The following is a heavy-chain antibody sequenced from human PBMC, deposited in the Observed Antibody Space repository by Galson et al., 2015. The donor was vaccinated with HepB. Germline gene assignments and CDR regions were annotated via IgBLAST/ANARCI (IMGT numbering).Heavy chain of an antibody. Sequence: SVKVSCKASGYTFSTYSITWVRQAPGQGLEWMGWINPNSGGTNYAQKFQGRVTMTRDTSISTAYMELSRLRSDDTAVYYCARGFIDYWGQGTLVTVSS. CDR2: INPNSGGT. CDR1: GYTFSTYS. V-gene: IGHV1-2*02. J-gene: IGHJ4*02. D-gene: IGHD3-10*01. CDR3: ARGFIDY.